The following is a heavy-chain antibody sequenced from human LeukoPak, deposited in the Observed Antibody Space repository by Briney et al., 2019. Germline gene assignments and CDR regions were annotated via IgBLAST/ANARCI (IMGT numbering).Heavy chain of an antibody. CDR2: INSDGSST. CDR1: GFTFSSYW. J-gene: IGHJ3*02. CDR3: VTRQDAFDI. Sequence: GGSLRLSCAASGFTFSSYWMHWVRQAPGKGLVWVSRINSDGSSTSYADSVKGRFTISRDNTKNTLYLQMNSLRAEDTAVYYCVTRQDAFDIWGQGTMVTVSS. V-gene: IGHV3-74*01.